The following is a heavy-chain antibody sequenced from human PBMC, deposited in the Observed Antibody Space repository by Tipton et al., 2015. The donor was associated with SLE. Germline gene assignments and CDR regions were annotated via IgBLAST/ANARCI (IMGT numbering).Heavy chain of an antibody. Sequence: TLSLTCTVSGGSISSYYWGWIRQSPGKGLEWIGSIYHDGRTYYNPSLKSRVTISIDTSKNQFSLKLSSVTAADTAAYYCARRYGDYDGFDYWGQGTLVTVSS. J-gene: IGHJ4*02. D-gene: IGHD4-17*01. V-gene: IGHV4-38-2*02. CDR3: ARRYGDYDGFDY. CDR2: IYHDGRT. CDR1: GGSISSYY.